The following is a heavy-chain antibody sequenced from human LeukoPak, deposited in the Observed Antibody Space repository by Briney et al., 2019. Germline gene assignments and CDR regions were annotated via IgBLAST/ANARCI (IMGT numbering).Heavy chain of an antibody. CDR3: TPGGRAVVVPAREDYFDY. D-gene: IGHD2-2*01. V-gene: IGHV3-15*01. J-gene: IGHJ4*02. CDR2: IKSKTDGGTT. Sequence: PGGSLRLSCAASGFTFSDAWMSWVRQAPGKGLEWVGRIKSKTDGGTTDYAAPVKGRFTISRDDSKNTLYLQMNSLKTEDTAVYYCTPGGRAVVVPAREDYFDYWGQGTLVTVSS. CDR1: GFTFSDAW.